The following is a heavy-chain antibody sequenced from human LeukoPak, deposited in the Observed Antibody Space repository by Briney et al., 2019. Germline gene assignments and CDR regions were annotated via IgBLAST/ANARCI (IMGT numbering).Heavy chain of an antibody. CDR1: GFTVSSNY. J-gene: IGHJ4*02. V-gene: IGHV3-66*01. Sequence: GGSLRLSCAASGFTVSSNYMSWVRQAPGKGLEWVSVIYSGGSTYYADSVKGRFTISRDNSKNTLYLQMNSLRAEDTAVYYCAGRLSNYYDSSGYHLGDYWGQGTLVTVSS. D-gene: IGHD3-22*01. CDR2: IYSGGST. CDR3: AGRLSNYYDSSGYHLGDY.